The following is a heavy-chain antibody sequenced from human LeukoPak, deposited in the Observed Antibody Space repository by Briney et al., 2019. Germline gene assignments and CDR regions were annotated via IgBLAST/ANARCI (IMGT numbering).Heavy chain of an antibody. Sequence: PSETLSLTCTVSGGSISDYYWSWIRQPPGKGLEWIGYIYYSGSTNYNPSLKSRVTISVDTSKNQFSLKLSSVTAADTAVYYCARDMIAVAGSPSGWFDPWGQGTLVTVSS. V-gene: IGHV4-59*01. D-gene: IGHD6-19*01. CDR2: IYYSGST. CDR1: GGSISDYY. J-gene: IGHJ5*02. CDR3: ARDMIAVAGSPSGWFDP.